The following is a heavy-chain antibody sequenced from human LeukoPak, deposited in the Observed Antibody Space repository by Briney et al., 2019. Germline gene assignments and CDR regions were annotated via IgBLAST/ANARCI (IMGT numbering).Heavy chain of an antibody. CDR3: AREIQLGNYYYYYYMDV. CDR2: ISYDGSNK. J-gene: IGHJ6*03. Sequence: GGSLRLSCAASGFTFSSYAMHWVRQAPGKGLEWVAVISYDGSNKYYADSVKGRFTISRDNAKNSLYLQMNSLRAEDTAVYYCAREIQLGNYYYYYYMDVWGKGTTVTVSS. CDR1: GFTFSSYA. V-gene: IGHV3-30-3*01. D-gene: IGHD5-18*01.